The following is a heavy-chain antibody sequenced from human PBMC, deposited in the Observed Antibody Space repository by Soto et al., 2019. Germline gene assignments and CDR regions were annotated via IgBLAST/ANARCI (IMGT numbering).Heavy chain of an antibody. CDR3: AKDLLAGTLDY. V-gene: IGHV3-30*18. Sequence: VQLVESGGGVVQPGRSLRLSCAASGFTFSSYGMHWVRQAPGKGLEWVAVISYDGSNKYYADSVKGRFTISRDNSKNTLYLQMNSLRAEDTAVYYCAKDLLAGTLDYWGQGTLVTVSS. D-gene: IGHD6-19*01. CDR2: ISYDGSNK. CDR1: GFTFSSYG. J-gene: IGHJ4*02.